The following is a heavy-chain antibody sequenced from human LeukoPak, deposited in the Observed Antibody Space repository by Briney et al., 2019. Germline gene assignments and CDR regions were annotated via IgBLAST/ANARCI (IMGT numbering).Heavy chain of an antibody. CDR3: AKGLGRNYCSGGSCYEGYYYGMDV. CDR1: GFTFSSYG. CDR2: ISYDGSNK. V-gene: IGHV3-30*18. D-gene: IGHD2-15*01. J-gene: IGHJ6*02. Sequence: GGSLRLSCAASGFTFSSYGMHWVRQAPGKGLEWVAVISYDGSNKYYADSVKGRFTISRDNSKNTLYLQMNSLRAEDTAVYYCAKGLGRNYCSGGSCYEGYYYGMDVWGQGTTVTVSS.